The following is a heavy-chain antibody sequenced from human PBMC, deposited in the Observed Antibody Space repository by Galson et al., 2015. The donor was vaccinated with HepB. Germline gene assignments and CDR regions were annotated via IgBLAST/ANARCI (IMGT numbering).Heavy chain of an antibody. V-gene: IGHV1-69*13. CDR3: ARHGSSVTMVRGVINPFDY. CDR1: GGTFSSYA. Sequence: SVKVSCKASGGTFSSYAISWVRQAPGQGLEWMGGIIPIFGTANYAQKFQGRVTITADESTSTAYMELSSLRSEDTAVYYCARHGSSVTMVRGVINPFDYWGQGTLVTVSS. J-gene: IGHJ4*02. D-gene: IGHD3-10*01. CDR2: IIPIFGTA.